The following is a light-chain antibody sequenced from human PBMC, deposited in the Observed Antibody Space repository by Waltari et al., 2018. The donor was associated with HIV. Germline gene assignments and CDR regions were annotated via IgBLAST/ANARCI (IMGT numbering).Light chain of an antibody. CDR2: RNN. J-gene: IGLJ3*02. Sequence: QSVLTQPPSASGPPGQRVTIPCSGSSSNIGSTYVYWYQQPPGTAPKLLIYRNNQRPSGVPDRFSGSESGTSSSLAISGLRSEDEADYYWAAWDDSLSGSGVVGGGTKLTV. CDR1: SSNIGSTY. CDR3: AAWDDSLSGSGV. V-gene: IGLV1-47*01.